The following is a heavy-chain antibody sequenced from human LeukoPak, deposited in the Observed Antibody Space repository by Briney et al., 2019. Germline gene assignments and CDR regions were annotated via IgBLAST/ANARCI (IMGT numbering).Heavy chain of an antibody. CDR1: GGSISSYY. V-gene: IGHV4-4*07. J-gene: IGHJ3*02. CDR3: ARDFREYSSSGDAFDI. D-gene: IGHD6-6*01. Sequence: KPSETLSLTCTVSGGSISSYYWSWIRQPAGKGLEWIGRIYTSGSTNYNPSLKSRVTMSVDTSKNQFSLKLSSVTAADTAVYYCARDFREYSSSGDAFDIWGQGTMVIVSS. CDR2: IYTSGST.